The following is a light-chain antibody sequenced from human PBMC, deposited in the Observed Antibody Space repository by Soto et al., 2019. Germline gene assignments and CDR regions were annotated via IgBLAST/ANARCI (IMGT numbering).Light chain of an antibody. CDR1: QNIGVY. CDR3: HQSHSVPGT. CDR2: AAS. Sequence: DIQMTQSPSSLSASVGETVTISCRASQNIGVYLNWYQQRPGKAPKLLIYAASSLQGGVSSRFSGSGSATDFTLTISSLLPEDFATYYCHQSHSVPGTFGQGTKVEIK. J-gene: IGKJ1*01. V-gene: IGKV1-39*01.